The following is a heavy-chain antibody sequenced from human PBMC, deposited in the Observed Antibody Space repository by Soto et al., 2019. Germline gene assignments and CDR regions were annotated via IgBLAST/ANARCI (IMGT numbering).Heavy chain of an antibody. D-gene: IGHD3-10*01. CDR2: ISPMFSAA. CDR1: GGTFNTYA. Sequence: QVQLVQSGAEMKKPASSVKVSCQSSGGTFNTYAMNWVRQAPGQGPEWMGDISPMFSAANYAPKFQGRVTITADESTGTSYMQLSSLTSEDTALYFCAREVQVHTPAFVYWGQGTLVTVSS. CDR3: AREVQVHTPAFVY. V-gene: IGHV1-69*19. J-gene: IGHJ4*02.